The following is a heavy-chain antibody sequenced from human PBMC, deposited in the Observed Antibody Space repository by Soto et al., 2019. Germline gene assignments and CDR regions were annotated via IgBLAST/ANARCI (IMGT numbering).Heavy chain of an antibody. D-gene: IGHD1-1*01. Sequence: QXLSCGGSGFTFSSYYMNWVRQAPGQGLEWVSYISSSGSIVDYADSVKGRFTVSRDNAKNSLYLQLNSLRAEDTAIYYCARETSLGTYYPYFDFWGQGTLVTVSS. CDR1: GFTFSSYY. V-gene: IGHV3-48*03. CDR3: ARETSLGTYYPYFDF. CDR2: ISSSGSIV. J-gene: IGHJ4*02.